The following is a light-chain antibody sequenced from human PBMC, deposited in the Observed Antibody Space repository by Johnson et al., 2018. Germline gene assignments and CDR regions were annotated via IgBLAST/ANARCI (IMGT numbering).Light chain of an antibody. CDR1: SSNIGNNY. CDR3: ETWDSSLSAVNV. V-gene: IGLV1-51*02. Sequence: QSVLTQPPSVSAAPGQKVTISCSGSSSNIGNNYVSWYQQLPGTAPKLLIYENNKRPSGIPDRFSGSKSGTSATLGITGLQTGDEAEYYCETWDSSLSAVNVFGTGTKVTVL. J-gene: IGLJ1*01. CDR2: ENN.